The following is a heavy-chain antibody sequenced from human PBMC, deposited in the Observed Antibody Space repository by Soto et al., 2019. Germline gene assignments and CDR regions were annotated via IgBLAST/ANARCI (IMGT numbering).Heavy chain of an antibody. V-gene: IGHV2-5*02. J-gene: IGHJ4*02. CDR3: VQTHKWLKFDY. CDR1: GFSLTTSGVG. Sequence: QITLKESGPTLMKPTQTLTLTCTFSGFSLTTSGVGVGWIRQPPGKALEWLALIYWDGDKRYSPSLKSRLTIMKDTSKNQVVLIMTNMDPVDTAKYYCVQTHKWLKFDYWGQGTLVTVSS. CDR2: IYWDGDK. D-gene: IGHD5-12*01.